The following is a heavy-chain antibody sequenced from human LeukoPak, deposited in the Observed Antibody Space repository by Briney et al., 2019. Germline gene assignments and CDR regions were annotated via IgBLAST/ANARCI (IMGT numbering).Heavy chain of an antibody. D-gene: IGHD5-18*01. CDR3: ARGRGKYSSLDY. J-gene: IGHJ4*02. Sequence: EASVKVSCKASGYTFSSYEINWVRQATGQGREWMGWMNPNSGNTGYAPKFQGRVTMTRNTSINTAYMELSSLRSEDTAVYYCARGRGKYSSLDYWGQGTLVTVSS. CDR2: MNPNSGNT. CDR1: GYTFSSYE. V-gene: IGHV1-8*01.